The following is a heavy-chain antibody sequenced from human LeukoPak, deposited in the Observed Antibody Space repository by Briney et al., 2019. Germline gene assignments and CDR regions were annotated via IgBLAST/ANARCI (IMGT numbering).Heavy chain of an antibody. D-gene: IGHD4-17*01. J-gene: IGHJ3*02. CDR3: ARKTVTTDAFEI. V-gene: IGHV3-21*01. CDR1: GFTFSSYS. CDR2: ISSSSSYI. Sequence: GGSLRLSCAASGFTFSSYSINWVRQAPGKGLEWVSSISSSSSYIYYADSVKGRFTISRDNAKNSLYLQMNSLRAEDTAVYYCARKTVTTDAFEIWGHGTMVTVSS.